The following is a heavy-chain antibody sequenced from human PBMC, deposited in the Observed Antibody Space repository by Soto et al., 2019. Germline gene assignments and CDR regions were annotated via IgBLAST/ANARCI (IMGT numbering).Heavy chain of an antibody. CDR1: GGTFSSYA. Sequence: QVQLVQSGAEVKKPGSSVKVSCKASGGTFSSYAISWVRQAPGQGLEWMGGIIPIFGTANYAQKFQGRVTITADESTSTADMELSSLRSEDTAVYYCARGVAAPDDGYFQHWGQGTLVTVSS. CDR3: ARGVAAPDDGYFQH. J-gene: IGHJ1*01. CDR2: IIPIFGTA. D-gene: IGHD6-19*01. V-gene: IGHV1-69*12.